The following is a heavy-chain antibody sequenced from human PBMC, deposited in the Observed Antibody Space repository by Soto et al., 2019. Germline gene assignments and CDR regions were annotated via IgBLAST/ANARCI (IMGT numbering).Heavy chain of an antibody. Sequence: QTLSLTCAISGDSVSSNTASCNWIRHSPSRGLEWLLRTYFRSKWYNDYAVSLKSRIIINPDTSNNQFSLQLNSVTPEDTAVYFCAKGDNLGPKTGYAFDPWGQGIMVTVYS. CDR2: TYFRSKWYN. D-gene: IGHD5-12*01. J-gene: IGHJ5*02. CDR1: GDSVSSNTAS. CDR3: AKGDNLGPKTGYAFDP. V-gene: IGHV6-1*01.